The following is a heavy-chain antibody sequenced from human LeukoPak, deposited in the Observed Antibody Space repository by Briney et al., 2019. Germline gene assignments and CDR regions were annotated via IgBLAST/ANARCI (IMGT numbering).Heavy chain of an antibody. D-gene: IGHD1-7*01. CDR2: IKQDGSEE. CDR1: GFTISSYW. J-gene: IGHJ4*02. Sequence: GGSLRLSCAASGFTISSYWMSWVRQAPGKGLEWVANIKQDGSEEYYVDSVKGRFTISRDNAKKSLYLQMGSLTTDDTAFYYCAAKKGGTASFDYWGQGTLVTVSP. CDR3: AAKKGGTASFDY. V-gene: IGHV3-7*03.